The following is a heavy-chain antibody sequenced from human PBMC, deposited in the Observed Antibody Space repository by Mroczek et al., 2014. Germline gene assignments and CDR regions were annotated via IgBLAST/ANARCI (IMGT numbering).Heavy chain of an antibody. J-gene: IGHJ4*02. CDR2: IYYSGST. CDR3: ARGSGSEIGAIDY. D-gene: IGHD4/OR15-4a*01. V-gene: IGHV4-59*01. CDR1: GGSISSYY. Sequence: QVQLQESGPGLVKPSETLSLTCTVSGGSISSYYWSWIRQPPGKGLEWIGYIYYSGSTNYNPSLKSRVTISVDTSKNQFSLKLSSVTAADTAVYYCARGSGSEIGAIDYWGQGTLVTVSS.